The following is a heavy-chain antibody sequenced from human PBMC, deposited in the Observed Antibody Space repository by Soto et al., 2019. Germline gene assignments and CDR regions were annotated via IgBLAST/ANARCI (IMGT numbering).Heavy chain of an antibody. Sequence: GGSLRLSCSASGFTFSSYAMHWVRQSPGKGLEYVSAISSNGGSTYYADSVKGRFTISRDNSKNTLYLQMSSLRAEDTAVYYCVKDTGSYGEYYFDYWGQGTLVTVSS. CDR2: ISSNGGST. D-gene: IGHD1-26*01. J-gene: IGHJ4*02. CDR3: VKDTGSYGEYYFDY. CDR1: GFTFSSYA. V-gene: IGHV3-64D*06.